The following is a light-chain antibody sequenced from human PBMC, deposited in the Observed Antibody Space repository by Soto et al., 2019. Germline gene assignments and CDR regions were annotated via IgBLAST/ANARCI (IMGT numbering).Light chain of an antibody. V-gene: IGLV2-8*01. CDR3: SSRIGGTRVV. CDR1: SSDLGDFNY. CDR2: EVT. J-gene: IGLJ2*01. Sequence: QSALTQPPSASGSTGQSVTISCTGTSSDLGDFNYVSWYQQHPGQVPKLMIYEVTKRPSGVPDRFSGSKSGNTASLTVSGLQAEYEAYYYCSSRIGGTRVVFGGGTKLSVL.